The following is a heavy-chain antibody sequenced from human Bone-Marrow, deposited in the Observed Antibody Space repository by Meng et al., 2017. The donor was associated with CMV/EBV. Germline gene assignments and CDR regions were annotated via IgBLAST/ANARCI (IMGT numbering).Heavy chain of an antibody. CDR2: INHSGST. CDR1: GGSFSGYY. V-gene: IGHV4-34*01. CDR3: ARRSVVVPAASFDY. J-gene: IGHJ4*02. Sequence: GSLRLSCAVYGGSFSGYYWSWIRQPPGKGLEWIGEINHSGSTNYNPSLKSRVTISVDTSKNQFSLKLSSVTAADTAVYYCARRSVVVPAASFDYWGQGTLVTVPS. D-gene: IGHD2-2*01.